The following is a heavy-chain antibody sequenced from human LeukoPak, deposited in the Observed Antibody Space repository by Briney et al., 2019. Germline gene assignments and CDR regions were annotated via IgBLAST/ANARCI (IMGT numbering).Heavy chain of an antibody. D-gene: IGHD3-3*01. CDR3: ARGSDFWSGWEN. CDR1: GGSVTSSGYY. J-gene: IGHJ4*02. Sequence: SQTLSLTCTVSGGSVTSSGYYWSWIRQPPGKGLEWIGDIFHSGSPYYNSSLKSRIAISVDRSKNQFSLKLSSVTAADTAVYYCARGSDFWSGWENRGQGTLVTVSS. V-gene: IGHV4-30-2*01. CDR2: IFHSGSP.